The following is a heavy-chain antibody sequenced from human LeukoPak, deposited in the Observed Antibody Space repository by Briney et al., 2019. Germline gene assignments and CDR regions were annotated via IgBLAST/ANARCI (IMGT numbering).Heavy chain of an antibody. Sequence: PGGSLRLSCAASGFTVSSNYVSWVRQAPGKGLEWVSVIYSGGSTYYADSVKGRFTISRHNSKNTLYLQMNSLRAEDTAVYYCARDYRYRADTAMVNYYYYGMDVWGQGTTVTVSS. D-gene: IGHD5-18*01. CDR2: IYSGGST. J-gene: IGHJ6*02. V-gene: IGHV3-53*04. CDR3: ARDYRYRADTAMVNYYYYGMDV. CDR1: GFTVSSNY.